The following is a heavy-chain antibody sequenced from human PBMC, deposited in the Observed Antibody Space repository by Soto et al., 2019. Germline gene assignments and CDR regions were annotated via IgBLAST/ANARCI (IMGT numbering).Heavy chain of an antibody. D-gene: IGHD6-19*01. CDR3: ARDLGREAVAVYYFDY. V-gene: IGHV3-30-3*01. CDR1: GFTFSSYA. Sequence: GGSLRLSCAASGFTFSSYAMHWVRQAPGKGLEWVAVISYDGSNKYYADSVKGRFTISRDNSKNTLYLQMNSLRAEDTAVYYCARDLGREAVAVYYFDYWGQGTLVTVSS. J-gene: IGHJ4*02. CDR2: ISYDGSNK.